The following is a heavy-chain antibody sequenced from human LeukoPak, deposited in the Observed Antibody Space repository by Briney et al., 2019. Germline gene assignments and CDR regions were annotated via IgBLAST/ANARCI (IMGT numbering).Heavy chain of an antibody. CDR3: ARDAVTMVRGKNWFDP. J-gene: IGHJ5*02. CDR1: GCTFTSYA. D-gene: IGHD3-10*01. Sequence: ASVKVSCKASGCTFTSYAMHWVRQAPGQRIEWMGWINAGNGNTKYSQKFQGRVTITRDTSASTAYMELSSLRSEDTAVYYCARDAVTMVRGKNWFDPWGQGTLVTVSS. CDR2: INAGNGNT. V-gene: IGHV1-3*01.